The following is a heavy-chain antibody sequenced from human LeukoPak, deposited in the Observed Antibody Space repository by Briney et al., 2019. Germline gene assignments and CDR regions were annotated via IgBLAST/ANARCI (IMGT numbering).Heavy chain of an antibody. D-gene: IGHD6-19*01. V-gene: IGHV1-69*13. Sequence: SVKVSCKASGGTFSSYAISWVRQAPGQGLEWMGGIIPIFGTANYAQKFQGRVTITADESTSTAYMELRSLRSDDTAVYYCARVWGSGWPLYYYYYGMDVWGQGTTVTVSS. CDR2: IIPIFGTA. CDR3: ARVWGSGWPLYYYYYGMDV. J-gene: IGHJ6*02. CDR1: GGTFSSYA.